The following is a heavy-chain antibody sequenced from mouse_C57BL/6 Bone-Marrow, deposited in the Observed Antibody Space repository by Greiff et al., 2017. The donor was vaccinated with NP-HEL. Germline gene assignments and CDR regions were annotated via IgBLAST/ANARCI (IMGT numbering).Heavy chain of an antibody. CDR3: ARYDDYDVGFAY. CDR1: GYTFTSYW. Sequence: VKLQQPGAELVKPGASVKMSCKASGYTFTSYWITWVKQRPGQGLEWIGDIYPGSGSTNYNEKFKSKATLTVDTSSSTAYMQLSSLTSEDSAVYYCARYDDYDVGFAYWGQGTLVTVSA. V-gene: IGHV1-55*01. CDR2: IYPGSGST. J-gene: IGHJ3*01. D-gene: IGHD2-4*01.